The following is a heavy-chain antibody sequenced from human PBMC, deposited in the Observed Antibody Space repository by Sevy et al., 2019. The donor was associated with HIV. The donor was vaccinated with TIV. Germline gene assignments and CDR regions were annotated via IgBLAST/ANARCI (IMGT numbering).Heavy chain of an antibody. J-gene: IGHJ5*02. D-gene: IGHD3-22*01. Sequence: GGSLRLSCAASGFTFSDYYMSWIRQAPGKGLEWVSYISRSGSTINYADSVKGRFTISRDNAKNSLYLQINSLRAEDSSVDYCASENTMIEEPGWFDPWGQGTLVTVSS. CDR1: GFTFSDYY. CDR3: ASENTMIEEPGWFDP. CDR2: ISRSGSTI. V-gene: IGHV3-11*01.